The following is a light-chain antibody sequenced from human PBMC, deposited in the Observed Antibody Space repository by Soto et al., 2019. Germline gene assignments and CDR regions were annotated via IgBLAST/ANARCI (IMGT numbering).Light chain of an antibody. Sequence: EVVMTQSPATLSPSPGERATLSCRASQGVNNNLAWYQQKPGQAPTLLIYDAFTRVTGISARFSGSGSGTEFTLTISGVQSDDSAAYYCQQYNYWPVFTFGRGIRVEIK. J-gene: IGKJ4*01. V-gene: IGKV3-15*01. CDR1: QGVNNN. CDR3: QQYNYWPVFT. CDR2: DAF.